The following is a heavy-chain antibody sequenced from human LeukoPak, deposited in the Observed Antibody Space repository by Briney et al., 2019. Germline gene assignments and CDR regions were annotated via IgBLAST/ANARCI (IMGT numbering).Heavy chain of an antibody. D-gene: IGHD3-16*02. CDR2: IYYSGST. J-gene: IGHJ4*02. CDR3: ARTYVWGSYRPEYYFDY. CDR1: GGSISSGDYY. V-gene: IGHV4-30-4*08. Sequence: SQTLSLTCTVSGGSISSGDYYWSWIRQPPGKGLEWIGYIYYSGSTYYNPSLESRVTISVDTSKNQFSLKLSSVTAADTAVYYCARTYVWGSYRPEYYFDYWGQGTLVTVSS.